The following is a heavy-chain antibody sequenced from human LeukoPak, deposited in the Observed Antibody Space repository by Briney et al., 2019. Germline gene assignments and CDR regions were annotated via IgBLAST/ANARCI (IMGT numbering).Heavy chain of an antibody. D-gene: IGHD2-8*01. CDR3: ARGGPAGGIRYCTNGVCATH. CDR1: RGTFSSYA. V-gene: IGHV1-69*05. Sequence: SVKVSCKASRGTFSSYAISWVRQAPGQGLEWMGGIIPIFGTANYAQKFQGRVTITTDESTSTAYMELSSLRSEDTAVYYCARGGPAGGIRYCTNGVCATHWGQGTLVTVSS. J-gene: IGHJ4*02. CDR2: IIPIFGTA.